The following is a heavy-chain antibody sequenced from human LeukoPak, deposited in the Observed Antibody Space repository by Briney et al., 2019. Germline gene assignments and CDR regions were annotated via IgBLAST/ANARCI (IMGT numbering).Heavy chain of an antibody. Sequence: GGSLRLSCAASGFTFSSYSMNWVRQAPGKGLEWVSSISSSSSYIYYADSVKGRFTISRDNAKNSLYLQMNSLRAEDTAVYYCARVVRGVIITNQPFDYWGQGTLVTASS. D-gene: IGHD3-10*02. J-gene: IGHJ4*02. CDR3: ARVVRGVIITNQPFDY. CDR1: GFTFSSYS. CDR2: ISSSSSYI. V-gene: IGHV3-21*01.